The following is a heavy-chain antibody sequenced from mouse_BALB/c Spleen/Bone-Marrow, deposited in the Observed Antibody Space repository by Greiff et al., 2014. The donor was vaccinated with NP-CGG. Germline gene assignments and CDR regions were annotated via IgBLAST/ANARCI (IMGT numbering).Heavy chain of an antibody. D-gene: IGHD2-4*01. Sequence: QVQLQQSGAELVKPGALVKLSCKASGYTFTSYDINWVRQRPEQGLEWIGWIFPGDGSTKYNEKFKGKATLTTDKSSSTAYMQLSRLTSEDSAVYFCARRVYYDYDGGAWFAYWGQGTLVTVSA. J-gene: IGHJ3*01. V-gene: IGHV1S56*01. CDR3: ARRVYYDYDGGAWFAY. CDR2: IFPGDGST. CDR1: GYTFTSYD.